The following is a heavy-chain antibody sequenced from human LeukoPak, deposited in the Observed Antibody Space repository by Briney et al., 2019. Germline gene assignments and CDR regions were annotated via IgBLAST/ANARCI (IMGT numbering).Heavy chain of an antibody. CDR2: ISTSGNT. V-gene: IGHV4-4*07. CDR1: GGSISNFY. Sequence: SETLSLTCTVSGGSISNFYWSWIRQPAGNGLEWIGRISTSGNTDYNPYLKSRVTMSVDTSKKQFSLKLSSVTAADTAVYYCASDAFYDSGGYYYYWGQGTLVTVSS. CDR3: ASDAFYDSGGYYYY. D-gene: IGHD3-22*01. J-gene: IGHJ4*02.